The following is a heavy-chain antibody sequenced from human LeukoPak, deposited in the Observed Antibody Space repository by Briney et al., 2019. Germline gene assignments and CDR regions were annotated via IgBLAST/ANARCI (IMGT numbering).Heavy chain of an antibody. CDR1: GYTFTTYY. J-gene: IGHJ4*02. CDR3: ARQYTVTDPFDY. CDR2: INPVDGGT. D-gene: IGHD4-17*01. Sequence: ASAKVSCKTSGYTFTTYYVHWVRQAPGQGLEWLGMINPVDGGTTYAQKFQGRVTMSRDMSTSIVYMELSSLASEDTAVYYCARQYTVTDPFDYWGQGTLVTVSS. V-gene: IGHV1-46*01.